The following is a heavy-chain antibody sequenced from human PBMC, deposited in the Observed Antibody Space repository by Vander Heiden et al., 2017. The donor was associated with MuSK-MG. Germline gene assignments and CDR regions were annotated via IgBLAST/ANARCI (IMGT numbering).Heavy chain of an antibody. CDR3: ARLTTGRAGGYGYMDV. CDR2: INTDTGNP. Sequence: QVQLVQSGSELKEPGASVKVSCKASGYTFTSFGMNWVRQAPGQGLEWMGWINTDTGNPTYAQGFTGRFVFSLDTSVSTADLKISSIQAEETAVYYCARLTTGRAGGYGYMDVWGQGTTVTVSS. CDR1: GYTFTSFG. D-gene: IGHD4-17*01. J-gene: IGHJ6*03. V-gene: IGHV7-4-1*02.